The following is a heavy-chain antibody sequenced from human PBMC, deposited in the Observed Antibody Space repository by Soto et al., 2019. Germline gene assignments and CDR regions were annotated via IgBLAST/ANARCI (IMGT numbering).Heavy chain of an antibody. V-gene: IGHV3-23*01. CDR1: GFIPSSYA. CDR2: SSGSGGDT. D-gene: IGHD6-13*01. J-gene: IGHJ4*02. Sequence: PGGSLRLSCVVSGFIPSSYAMSLVRQAPGKGLEWVSGSSGSGGDTAYADSVKGRFTISRDNSKNTLYLQMNSLSAEDTAIYYCAKDAIMVSSSFNYFDFWGQGALVTVCS. CDR3: AKDAIMVSSSFNYFDF.